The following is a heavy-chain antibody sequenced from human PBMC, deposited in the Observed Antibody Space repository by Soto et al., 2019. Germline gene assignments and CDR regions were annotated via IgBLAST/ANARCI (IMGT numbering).Heavy chain of an antibody. Sequence: EVQLVESGGGLVQPGGSLRLSCVASGFTVTDIYMNWVRQAPGKGLEWVSVIYNEFTDYADSVRGRFSISTDSSKNELYLQMNRLRAEDSAVYYCVREPRYCSGGSCSIMGDAFDIWGQGTMVTVSS. CDR1: GFTVTDIY. V-gene: IGHV3-66*01. D-gene: IGHD2-15*01. J-gene: IGHJ3*02. CDR3: VREPRYCSGGSCSIMGDAFDI. CDR2: IYNEFT.